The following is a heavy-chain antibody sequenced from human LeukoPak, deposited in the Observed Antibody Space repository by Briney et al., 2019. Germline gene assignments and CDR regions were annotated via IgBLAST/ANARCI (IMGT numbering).Heavy chain of an antibody. CDR3: ARGPRITSHFDWLWVDY. V-gene: IGHV3-74*01. D-gene: IGHD3-9*01. J-gene: IGHJ4*02. Sequence: GGSLRLSCAASGFTFSSYWMHWVRQAPGKGLVWVSRINSDGSSTSYADSVKGRFTISRDNAKNTLYLQMNSLRAEDTAVYYCARGPRITSHFDWLWVDYWGQGTLVTVSS. CDR2: INSDGSST. CDR1: GFTFSSYW.